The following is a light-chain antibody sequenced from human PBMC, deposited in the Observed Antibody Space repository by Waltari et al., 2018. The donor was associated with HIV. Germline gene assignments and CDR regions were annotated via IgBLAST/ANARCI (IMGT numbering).Light chain of an antibody. V-gene: IGKV3-15*01. Sequence: EIVMTQSPATLSVSPGERATLSCRASQSVISHLAWYQQKPGQAPRLLIYGTSTRATGIPARFSGSGSGTEFTLTISSLQSEDFAVYYCQQYNNWQYTFGQGTKLEIK. J-gene: IGKJ2*01. CDR3: QQYNNWQYT. CDR2: GTS. CDR1: QSVISH.